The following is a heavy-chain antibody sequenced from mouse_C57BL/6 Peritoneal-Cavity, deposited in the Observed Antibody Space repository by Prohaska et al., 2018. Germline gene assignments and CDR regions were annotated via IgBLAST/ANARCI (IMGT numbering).Heavy chain of an antibody. J-gene: IGHJ4*01. CDR1: GFTFSSYG. Sequence: EVQLVESGGDLVKPGGSLKLSCAASGFTFSSYGMSWVRQTPDKRLEWVVTISSGGSYTYYPDSVKGRFTSSRDNAKNTLYLQMSSLKSEDTAMYYCARRTDPYAMDCWGQGTSVTVSS. V-gene: IGHV5-6*01. CDR2: ISSGGSYT. CDR3: ARRTDPYAMDC.